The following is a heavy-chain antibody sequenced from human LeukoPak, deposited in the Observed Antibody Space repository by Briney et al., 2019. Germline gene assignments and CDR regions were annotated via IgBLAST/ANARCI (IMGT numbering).Heavy chain of an antibody. Sequence: ASVKVSCKASGGTFSSYAISWVRQAPGQGLEWMGGIIPIFGTANYAQKFQGRVTITADKSTSTAYMELSSLRSEDTAVYYCARGVGATDPIGYWGQGTLVTVSS. CDR2: IIPIFGTA. J-gene: IGHJ4*02. V-gene: IGHV1-69*06. CDR1: GGTFSSYA. CDR3: ARGVGATDPIGY. D-gene: IGHD1-26*01.